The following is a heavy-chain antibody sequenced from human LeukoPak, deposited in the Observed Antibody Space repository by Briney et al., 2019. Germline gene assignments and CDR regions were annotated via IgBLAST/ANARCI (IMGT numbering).Heavy chain of an antibody. CDR2: IIPIFGTA. J-gene: IGHJ5*02. CDR1: GGTFISYA. Sequence: SVKVSCMASGGTFISYAISWVRQAPGQGLEWMGGIIPIFGTANYAQKFQGRVTITADESTSTAYMELSSLRSEDTAVYYCARGPARISKGNWFDPWGQGTLVTVSS. V-gene: IGHV1-69*01. CDR3: ARGPARISKGNWFDP. D-gene: IGHD2-15*01.